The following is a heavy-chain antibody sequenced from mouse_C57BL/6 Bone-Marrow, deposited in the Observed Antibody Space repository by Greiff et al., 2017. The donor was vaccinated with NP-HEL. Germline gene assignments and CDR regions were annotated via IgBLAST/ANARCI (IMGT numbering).Heavy chain of an antibody. J-gene: IGHJ1*03. CDR3: ARYDYGSSFYWYFDV. CDR1: GYTFTSYG. CDR2: IYPRSGNT. Sequence: VQLKESGAELARPGASVKLSCKASGYTFTSYGISWVKQRTGQGLEWIGEIYPRSGNTYYNEKFKGKATLTADKSSSTAYMELRSLTSEDSAVYFCARYDYGSSFYWYFDVWGTGTTVTVSS. D-gene: IGHD1-1*01. V-gene: IGHV1-81*01.